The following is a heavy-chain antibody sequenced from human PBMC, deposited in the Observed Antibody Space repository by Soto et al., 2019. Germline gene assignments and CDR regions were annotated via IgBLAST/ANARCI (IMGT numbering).Heavy chain of an antibody. D-gene: IGHD3-3*01. CDR2: IYYSGST. V-gene: IGHV4-59*08. CDR1: GGSISSYY. Sequence: SETLSLTCTVSGGSISSYYWSWIRQPPGKGLEWIGYIYYSGSTNYNPSLKSRVTISVDTSKNQFSLKLSSVTAADTAVYYCATGLRFLEWQYYYYMDVWGKGTTVTVSS. CDR3: ATGLRFLEWQYYYYMDV. J-gene: IGHJ6*03.